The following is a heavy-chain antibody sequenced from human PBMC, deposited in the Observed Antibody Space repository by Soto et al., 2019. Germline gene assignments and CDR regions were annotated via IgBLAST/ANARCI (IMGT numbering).Heavy chain of an antibody. CDR1: GFTFGDYA. CDR2: IRSEAYGGTT. V-gene: IGHV3-49*03. D-gene: IGHD2-2*01. J-gene: IGHJ6*03. CDR3: TRAPQDCSSTSCYVGIYYYYYMDV. Sequence: GGSLRLSCTASGFTFGDYAMSWFRQAPGKGLEWVGFIRSEAYGGTTEYAASVKGRFTISRDDSKSIAYLQMNSLETEDTAVYYCTRAPQDCSSTSCYVGIYYYYYMDVWGKGTTVTVSS.